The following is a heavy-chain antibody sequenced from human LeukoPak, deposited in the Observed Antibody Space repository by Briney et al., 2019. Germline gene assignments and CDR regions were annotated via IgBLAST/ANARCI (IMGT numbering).Heavy chain of an antibody. CDR3: ARIGTTTRGPAGLDV. CDR2: IASGGGANR. D-gene: IGHD2/OR15-2a*01. Sequence: GGSLRLSCAASGFTFSSYEMNWVRQAPGKGLEWVSYIASGGGANRFYSESVKGRFTISRDSAKNSLYLHMNSLRAEDTGVYYCARIGTTTRGPAGLDVWGQGTTVTVSS. V-gene: IGHV3-48*03. J-gene: IGHJ6*02. CDR1: GFTFSSYE.